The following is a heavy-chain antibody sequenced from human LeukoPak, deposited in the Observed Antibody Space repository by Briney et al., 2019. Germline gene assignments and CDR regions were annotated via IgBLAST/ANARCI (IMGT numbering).Heavy chain of an antibody. J-gene: IGHJ3*02. CDR3: AKDLLYCSGGSCYPLGAFDI. D-gene: IGHD2-15*01. V-gene: IGHV3-53*01. CDR2: IYSDNT. Sequence: GGSLRLSCTVSGFTVSSNSMSWVRQAPGKGLEWVSFIYSDNTHYSDSVKGRITISRDNSKNTLYLQMNSLRAEDTAVYYCAKDLLYCSGGSCYPLGAFDIWGQGTMVTVSS. CDR1: GFTVSSNS.